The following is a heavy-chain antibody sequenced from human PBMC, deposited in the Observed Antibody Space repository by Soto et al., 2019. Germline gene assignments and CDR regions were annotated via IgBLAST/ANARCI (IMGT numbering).Heavy chain of an antibody. Sequence: PSETLSLTCAVSGGSISSSNWWSWVRQPPGKGLEWIGEIYHSGSTNYNPSLKSRVTISVDTSKNQFSLKLSSVTAADTAVYYCARATRVYSSGWYYFDCWGQGTLVTVSS. V-gene: IGHV4-4*02. CDR2: IYHSGST. CDR1: GGSISSSNW. D-gene: IGHD6-19*01. J-gene: IGHJ4*02. CDR3: ARATRVYSSGWYYFDC.